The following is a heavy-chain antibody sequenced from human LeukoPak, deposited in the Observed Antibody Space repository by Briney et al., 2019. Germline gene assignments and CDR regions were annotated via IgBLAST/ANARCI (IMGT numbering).Heavy chain of an antibody. Sequence: GGSLRLSCAASGFTFSNYAMNWVRQAPGKGLEWVSAISGSGDGTYYADSVKGRFTISRDNSKNTLCLQMNSLRAEDTAVYYCAKCPYIVVGGTPRHPYYFDYWGQGTLVTVSS. D-gene: IGHD2-21*01. CDR2: ISGSGDGT. V-gene: IGHV3-23*01. CDR3: AKCPYIVVGGTPRHPYYFDY. CDR1: GFTFSNYA. J-gene: IGHJ4*02.